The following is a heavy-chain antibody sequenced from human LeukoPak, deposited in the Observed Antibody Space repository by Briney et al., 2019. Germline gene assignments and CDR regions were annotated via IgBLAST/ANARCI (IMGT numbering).Heavy chain of an antibody. Sequence: GGSLRLSCAASGFTFDDYAMHWVRQAPGKGLEWVSGISWNSGSIGYADSVKGRFTISRDNSENTLYLQMNSLRAEDTAIYYCAKESVGATPASWGQGTLVTVSS. CDR2: ISWNSGSI. J-gene: IGHJ5*02. CDR1: GFTFDDYA. D-gene: IGHD1-26*01. CDR3: AKESVGATPAS. V-gene: IGHV3-9*01.